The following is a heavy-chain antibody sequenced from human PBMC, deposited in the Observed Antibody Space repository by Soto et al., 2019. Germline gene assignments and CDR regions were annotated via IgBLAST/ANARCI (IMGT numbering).Heavy chain of an antibody. CDR2: IYYSGTP. CDR1: GGSISSGDYY. J-gene: IGHJ4*02. CDR3: ATTDDDNRGYDY. D-gene: IGHD3-22*01. V-gene: IGHV4-30-4*01. Sequence: QVQLQESGPGLVKPSQTLSLTCTVSGGSISSGDYYWTWIRQPPGKGLEWIGFIYYSGTPYYNPSLKTRLTMSVDASKNQFSLRLSSVTAADTAVYYCATTDDDNRGYDYWGQGTLVTVSS.